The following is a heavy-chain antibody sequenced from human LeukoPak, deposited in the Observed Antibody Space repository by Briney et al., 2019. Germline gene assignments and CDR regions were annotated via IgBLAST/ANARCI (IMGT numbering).Heavy chain of an antibody. J-gene: IGHJ4*02. D-gene: IGHD3-10*01. Sequence: GGSLRLSCAASGFTFSTYSMNWVRQAPGKGLEWVSIIFGNGDTTYYADSVKGRFTVSRDNSKDTLYLQMNDLRPDDTAIYYCAKRNTMVRGGPCFDYWGQGLLVTVSS. CDR3: AKRNTMVRGGPCFDY. CDR1: GFTFSTYS. V-gene: IGHV3-23*01. CDR2: IFGNGDTT.